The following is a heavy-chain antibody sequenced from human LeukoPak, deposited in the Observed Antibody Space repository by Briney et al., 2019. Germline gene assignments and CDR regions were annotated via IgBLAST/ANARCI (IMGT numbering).Heavy chain of an antibody. V-gene: IGHV4-61*02. CDR1: GGSISSGSYY. J-gene: IGHJ6*03. CDR3: ARGASSSSPIGYYYYMDV. Sequence: TSETLSLTCTVSGGSISSGSYYWSWIRQPAGKGLEWIGRIYTSGSTNYNPSLKSRVTISVDTSKNQFSPKLSSVTAADTAVYYCARGASSSSPIGYYYYMDVWGKGTTVTVSS. CDR2: IYTSGST. D-gene: IGHD6-6*01.